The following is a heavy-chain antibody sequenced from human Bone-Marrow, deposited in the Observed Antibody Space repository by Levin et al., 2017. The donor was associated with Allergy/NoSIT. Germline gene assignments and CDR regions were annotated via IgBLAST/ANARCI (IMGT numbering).Heavy chain of an antibody. CDR1: GFTFRHAW. J-gene: IGHJ4*02. D-gene: IGHD3-16*02. CDR2: IKSQVDGGTT. CDR3: VTEGMASLGGDVVIPGRIDY. V-gene: IGHV3-15*01. Sequence: PGGSLRLSCAASGFTFRHAWMSWIRQVPGKGLEWVGRIKSQVDGGTTDYTESMNGRFVISRDDSKNELSLQMTSLKIEDTAIYYCVTEGMASLGGDVVIPGRIDYWGQGTLVTVSS.